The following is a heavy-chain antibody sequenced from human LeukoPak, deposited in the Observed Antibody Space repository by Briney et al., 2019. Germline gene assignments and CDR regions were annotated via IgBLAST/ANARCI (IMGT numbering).Heavy chain of an antibody. J-gene: IGHJ1*01. V-gene: IGHV4-38-2*02. CDR2: VYHGGNT. D-gene: IGHD1-26*01. Sequence: SETLSLTCTVSGYSISNGYYWGWIRQPPGKGLEFIGSVYHGGNTYYKASLKSRVTVSLDTSKNQFSLRLSSVTAADTAVYYCARSYSGSFLYWGQGSLITVSS. CDR1: GYSISNGYY. CDR3: ARSYSGSFLY.